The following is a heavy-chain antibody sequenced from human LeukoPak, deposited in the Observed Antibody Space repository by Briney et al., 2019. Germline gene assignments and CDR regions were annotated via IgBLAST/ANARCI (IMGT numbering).Heavy chain of an antibody. V-gene: IGHV4-34*01. J-gene: IGHJ4*02. CDR3: ARGLVASRTYYYDSSASFDY. D-gene: IGHD3-22*01. Sequence: SETLSLTCAVYSGSFSGYYWSWIRQPPGKGLEWIGEINHSGSTNYNPSLKSRVTISVDTSKNQFSLKLSSVTAADTAVYYCARGLVASRTYYYDSSASFDYWGQGTLVTVSS. CDR1: SGSFSGYY. CDR2: INHSGST.